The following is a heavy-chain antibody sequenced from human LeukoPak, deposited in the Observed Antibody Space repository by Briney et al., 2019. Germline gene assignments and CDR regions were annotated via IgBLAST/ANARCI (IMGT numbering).Heavy chain of an antibody. CDR1: GFTFSTYN. D-gene: IGHD3-22*01. Sequence: GGSLRLSCAASGFTFSTYNMKWVRQPPGKGLEWVSFISSGSTTIYYADSVKGRFTISRDNTKNSLYLQMNSLRDEDTAVYYCARGPGFHDSSGYYWRGLDYWGQGTLVTVSS. CDR3: ARGPGFHDSSGYYWRGLDY. V-gene: IGHV3-48*02. CDR2: ISSGSTTI. J-gene: IGHJ4*02.